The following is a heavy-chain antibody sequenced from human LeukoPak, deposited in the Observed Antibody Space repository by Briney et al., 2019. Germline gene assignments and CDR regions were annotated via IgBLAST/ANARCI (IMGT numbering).Heavy chain of an antibody. D-gene: IGHD5-18*01. CDR2: IIPIFGTA. CDR3: AREGGGYSYGLYPF. J-gene: IGHJ4*02. Sequence: PVELSCKASGGTVSSYAPSWVRQAPGQRLEWMRRIIPIFGTANYAQKFQGRVTITTDESTSTAYMELSSLRSEDTAVYYCAREGGGYSYGLYPFWGQGTLVTVSS. CDR1: GGTVSSYA. V-gene: IGHV1-69*05.